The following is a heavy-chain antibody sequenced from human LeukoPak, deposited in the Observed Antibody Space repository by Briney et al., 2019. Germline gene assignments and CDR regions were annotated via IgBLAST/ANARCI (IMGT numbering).Heavy chain of an antibody. CDR2: ISYDGSNK. CDR3: AKAPSWYPAYFDY. V-gene: IGHV3-30-3*01. CDR1: GFTFSSYA. D-gene: IGHD6-13*01. J-gene: IGHJ4*02. Sequence: PGGSLRLSCAASGFTFSSYAMHWVRQAPGKGLEWVAVISYDGSNKYYADSVKGRFTISRDNSKNTLYLQMNSLRAEDTAVYYCAKAPSWYPAYFDYWGQGTLVTVSS.